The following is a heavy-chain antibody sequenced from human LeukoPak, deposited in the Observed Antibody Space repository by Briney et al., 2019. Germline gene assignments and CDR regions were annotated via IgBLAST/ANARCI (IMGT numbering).Heavy chain of an antibody. CDR3: ARGRTYYDSSGYYPSNWYFDL. J-gene: IGHJ2*01. CDR1: GGSFSGYY. CDR2: INHSGST. Sequence: NPSETLSLTCAVYGGSFSGYYWSWIRQPPGKGLEWIGEINHSGSTNYNPSLKSRVTISVDTSKNQFSLKLSSVTAADTAVYYCARGRTYYDSSGYYPSNWYFDLWGRGTLVTVSS. V-gene: IGHV4-34*01. D-gene: IGHD3-22*01.